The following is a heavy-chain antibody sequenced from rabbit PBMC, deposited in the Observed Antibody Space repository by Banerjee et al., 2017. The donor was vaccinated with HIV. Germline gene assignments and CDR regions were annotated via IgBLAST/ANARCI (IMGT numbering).Heavy chain of an antibody. J-gene: IGHJ4*01. D-gene: IGHD1-1*01. CDR1: GIDFSSSYY. V-gene: IGHV1S40*01. Sequence: QSLEESGGDLVKPGASLTLTCKASGIDFSSSYYMCWVRQAPGKGLEWIACIYTGSGSTYYASWAKGRFTIYKTSSTTVSLQMTSLTAADTATYFCARGTTSGGYNLWGQGTLVTVS. CDR2: IYTGSGST. CDR3: ARGTTSGGYNL.